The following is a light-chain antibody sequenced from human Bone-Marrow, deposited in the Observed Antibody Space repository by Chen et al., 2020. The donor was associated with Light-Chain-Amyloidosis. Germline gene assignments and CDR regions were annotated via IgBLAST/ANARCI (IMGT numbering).Light chain of an antibody. CDR2: RDT. Sequence: SYDLTQPPSVSVSPGQTARLTCSGDDLPTKYAYWYQQKPGQAPVLVIHRDTERPSGISERFSGSSSGTTATLTISGVQAEDEADYHGQSADSSGTYEVIFGGGTKLTVL. CDR3: QSADSSGTYEVI. V-gene: IGLV3-25*03. J-gene: IGLJ2*01. CDR1: DLPTKY.